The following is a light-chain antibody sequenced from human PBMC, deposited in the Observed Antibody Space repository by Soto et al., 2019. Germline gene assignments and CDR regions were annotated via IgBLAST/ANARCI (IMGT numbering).Light chain of an antibody. V-gene: IGKV1-16*01. CDR2: SAS. CDR3: QQYNFYPFT. CDR1: QDISIY. Sequence: DVQMTQSPSSLSASVGDRVTLTCRASQDISIYLAWFQQKPGKAPKSLLYSASNLQSGVTSRFSGSGSRTDFTIPISRLQPENFATYYCQQYNFYPFTFGGGTNVEIK. J-gene: IGKJ4*01.